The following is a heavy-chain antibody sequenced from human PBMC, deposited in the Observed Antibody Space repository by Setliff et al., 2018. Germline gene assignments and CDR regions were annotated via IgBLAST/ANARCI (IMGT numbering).Heavy chain of an antibody. CDR3: ARHDARGYYYYMDV. CDR2: IYYSGTT. D-gene: IGHD3-10*01. V-gene: IGHV4-39*01. J-gene: IGHJ6*03. Sequence: SETLSLTCTVSGDSISSRPFYWGWFRQPAGKGLEWIGSIYYSGTTYCNPSLKSPVTISIGTSKNQFSLKLSSVTAADTAIYYCARHDARGYYYYMDVWGEGTTVTVSS. CDR1: GDSISSRPFY.